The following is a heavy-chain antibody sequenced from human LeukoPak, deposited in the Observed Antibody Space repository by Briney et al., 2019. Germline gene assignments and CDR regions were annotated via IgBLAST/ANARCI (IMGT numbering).Heavy chain of an antibody. Sequence: SETLSLTCAVYGGSFSGYYWSWIRQPPGKGLEWIGEINHSGSTNYNPSLKSRVTISVDTSKNQFSLKLSSVTAPDTAVYYCARIKRARARSVALDYWGQGTLVTVSS. CDR3: ARIKRARARSVALDY. J-gene: IGHJ4*02. CDR2: INHSGST. D-gene: IGHD6-19*01. CDR1: GGSFSGYY. V-gene: IGHV4-34*01.